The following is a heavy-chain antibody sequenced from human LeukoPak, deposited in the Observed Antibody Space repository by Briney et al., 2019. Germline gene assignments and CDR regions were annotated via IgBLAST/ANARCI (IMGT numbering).Heavy chain of an antibody. V-gene: IGHV1-46*01. D-gene: IGHD3-22*01. CDR1: GYTFTSYY. CDR3: ARARSAQNYYDSSGYIDY. J-gene: IGHJ4*02. Sequence: ASVKVSCKASGYTFTSYYMHWVRQAPGQGLEWMGIINPSGGSTSYARKFQGRVTMTRDTSTSTVYMELSSLRSEDTAVYYCARARSAQNYYDSSGYIDYWGQGTLVTVSS. CDR2: INPSGGST.